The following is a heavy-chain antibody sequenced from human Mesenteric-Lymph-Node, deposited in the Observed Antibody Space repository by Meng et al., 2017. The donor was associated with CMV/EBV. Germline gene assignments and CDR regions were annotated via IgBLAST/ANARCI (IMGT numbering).Heavy chain of an antibody. J-gene: IGHJ6*02. V-gene: IGHV1-18*01. Sequence: ASVKVSCKASGYTFSIYGINWVRQAPGQGLEWMGWISGYNGDTDYAQNLQGRVTITTDESTSTAYMELSGLRSEDTAVYYCARLCGGDCGVGFSYYYYGMDVWGQGTTVTSP. CDR2: ISGYNGDT. D-gene: IGHD2-21*01. CDR1: GYTFSIYG. CDR3: ARLCGGDCGVGFSYYYYGMDV.